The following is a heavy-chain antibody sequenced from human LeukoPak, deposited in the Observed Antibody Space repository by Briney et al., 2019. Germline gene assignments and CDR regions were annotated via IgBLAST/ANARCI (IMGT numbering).Heavy chain of an antibody. J-gene: IGHJ5*02. D-gene: IGHD3-3*01. Sequence: SQTLSLTCTVSGGSISSGGYYWSWIRQHPGKGLEWIGYIYYSGSTYYNPSLKSRVTISVDTSKNQFSLKLSSVTAADTAVYYCARTGVNFWTGDRFDPRGQGTLVTVSS. CDR2: IYYSGST. CDR3: ARTGVNFWTGDRFDP. V-gene: IGHV4-31*03. CDR1: GGSISSGGYY.